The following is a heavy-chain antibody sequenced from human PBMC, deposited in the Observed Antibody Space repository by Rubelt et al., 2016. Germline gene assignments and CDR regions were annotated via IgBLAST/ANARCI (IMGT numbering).Heavy chain of an antibody. V-gene: IGHV1-18*01. D-gene: IGHD3-22*01. CDR3: ARGGAHYYEPATYY. CDR1: GYTFTSYG. CDR2: ISAYNGNT. J-gene: IGHJ4*02. Sequence: QVQLVQSGAEVKKPGASVKVSCKASGYTFTSYGISWVRQAPGQGLEWMGWISAYNGNTNLSQKLQGRVTMTTDTSTRTAYMEVRSLISDDTAVYYCARGGAHYYEPATYYWGQGTLVTVSS.